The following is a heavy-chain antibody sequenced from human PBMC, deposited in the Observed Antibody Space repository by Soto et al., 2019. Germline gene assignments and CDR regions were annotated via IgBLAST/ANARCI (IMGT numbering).Heavy chain of an antibody. Sequence: VGSLRLSCAASGFTFSDYYMSWIRQAPGKGLEWVSYISSSSSYTNYADSVKGRFTISRDNAKNSLYLQMNSLRAEDTAVYYCARARFPDFWSGYHFDYWGQGTLVTVSS. J-gene: IGHJ4*02. CDR2: ISSSSSYT. CDR3: ARARFPDFWSGYHFDY. V-gene: IGHV3-11*06. CDR1: GFTFSDYY. D-gene: IGHD3-3*01.